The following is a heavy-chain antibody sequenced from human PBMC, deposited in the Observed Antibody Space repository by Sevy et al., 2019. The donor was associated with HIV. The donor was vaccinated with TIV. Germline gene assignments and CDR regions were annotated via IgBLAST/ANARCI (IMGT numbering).Heavy chain of an antibody. J-gene: IGHJ6*02. CDR2: IYPGHSDT. Sequence: VESLKISCKGSGYSFTNHWIAWVRQMPGRGLELMGIIYPGHSDTTYSTSFQGQVTITADKSISTTYLQWSSLKGSDTAIYYCSRHLRGHYSSGMDVWGQGTTVPVCS. D-gene: IGHD3-9*01. CDR1: GYSFTNHW. V-gene: IGHV5-51*01. CDR3: SRHLRGHYSSGMDV.